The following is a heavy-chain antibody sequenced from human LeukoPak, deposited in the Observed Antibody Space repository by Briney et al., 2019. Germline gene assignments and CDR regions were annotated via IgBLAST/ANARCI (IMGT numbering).Heavy chain of an antibody. V-gene: IGHV3-53*01. CDR2: IYSGGST. D-gene: IGHD1-26*01. Sequence: GGSLRLSCAASGFTVSSNYMSWVRQAPGKGLEWVSVIYSGGSTYYADSVKGRFTISRDNSKNTLYLQMNSLRAEDTAVYYCTRVEPLGPTRDYWGQGTLVTVSS. CDR1: GFTVSSNY. CDR3: TRVEPLGPTRDY. J-gene: IGHJ4*02.